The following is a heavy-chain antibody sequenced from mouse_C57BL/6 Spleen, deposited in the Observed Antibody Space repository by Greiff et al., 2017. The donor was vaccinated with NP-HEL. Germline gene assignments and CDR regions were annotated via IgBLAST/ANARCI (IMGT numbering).Heavy chain of an antibody. Sequence: VQLKESGPELVKPGASVKMSCKASGYTFTDYNMHWVKQSHGKSLEWIGYINPNNGGTSYNQKFKGKATLTVNKSSSTAYMELRSLTSEDSAVYYCARARSYYYGSSYFDYWGQGTTLTVSS. V-gene: IGHV1-22*01. CDR1: GYTFTDYN. CDR2: INPNNGGT. J-gene: IGHJ2*01. D-gene: IGHD1-1*01. CDR3: ARARSYYYGSSYFDY.